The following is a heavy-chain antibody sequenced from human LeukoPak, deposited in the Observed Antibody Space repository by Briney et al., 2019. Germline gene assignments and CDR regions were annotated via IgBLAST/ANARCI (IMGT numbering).Heavy chain of an antibody. V-gene: IGHV3-21*01. CDR1: RFTFSSYS. Sequence: PGGSLRLSCAASRFTFSSYSMNWVRQAPGKGLEWVSSISSSSSYIYYADSVKGRFTISRDNAKNSLYLQMNSLRAEDTAVYYCARIESGYYTFDYWGQGTLVTVSS. J-gene: IGHJ4*02. CDR2: ISSSSSYI. D-gene: IGHD3-3*01. CDR3: ARIESGYYTFDY.